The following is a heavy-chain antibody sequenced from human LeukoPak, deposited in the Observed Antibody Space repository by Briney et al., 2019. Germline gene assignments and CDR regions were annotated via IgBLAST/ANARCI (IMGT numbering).Heavy chain of an antibody. D-gene: IGHD3-10*01. J-gene: IGHJ4*02. CDR3: ARVPHYYGSGSYGVFDY. CDR2: ISSSSRYI. Sequence: GGSLRLSCAASKFTFSNYCMNWVRQAPGKGLEWVSSISSSSRYIYYADSVKGRFTISRDNAKNSLYLQMNSLRAEDTAVYYCARVPHYYGSGSYGVFDYWGQGTLVTVSS. V-gene: IGHV3-21*01. CDR1: KFTFSNYC.